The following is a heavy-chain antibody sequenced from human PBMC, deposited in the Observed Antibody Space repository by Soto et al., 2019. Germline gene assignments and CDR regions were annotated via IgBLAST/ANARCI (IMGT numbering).Heavy chain of an antibody. CDR3: SRLTTMVRGVNDDPFDM. CDR1: GYTFTHHY. Sequence: ASVKVSCKASGYTFTHHYIHWIRQAPGQGLEWMGVINPSGGRASYAQKFQGRVTMTRDTSTSTVYMELSSLRSDDTAVYYCSRLTTMVRGVNDDPFDMWGQGTMVTVS. D-gene: IGHD3-10*01. CDR2: INPSGGRA. V-gene: IGHV1-46*03. J-gene: IGHJ3*02.